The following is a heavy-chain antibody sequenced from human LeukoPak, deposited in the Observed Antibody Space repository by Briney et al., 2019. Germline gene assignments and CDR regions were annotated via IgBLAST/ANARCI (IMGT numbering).Heavy chain of an antibody. V-gene: IGHV1-2*02. J-gene: IGHJ4*02. CDR2: INPNSGGT. D-gene: IGHD1-7*01. CDR3: ARAQYNWNYSSGY. CDR1: GYTFTGYY. Sequence: ASVKVSCKASGYTFTGYYMHWVRQAPGQGLEWMGWINPNSGGTNYAQKFQGRVTMTRDTSISTAYMELSRLRYDDTAVYYCARAQYNWNYSSGYWGQGTLVTVSS.